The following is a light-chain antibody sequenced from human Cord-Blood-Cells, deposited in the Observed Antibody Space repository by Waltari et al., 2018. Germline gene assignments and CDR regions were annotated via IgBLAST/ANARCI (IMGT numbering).Light chain of an antibody. CDR2: EVS. V-gene: IGLV2-8*01. CDR3: SSYAGSNNLV. Sequence: QSALTQPPSASGSPGPSVTISCTGTSSAAGGYNFVFWYQQHPGKAPKLMIYEVSKRPSGVPDRFSGSKSGNTASLTVSGLQAEDEADYYCSSYAGSNNLVFGGGTKLTVL. CDR1: SSAAGGYNF. J-gene: IGLJ2*01.